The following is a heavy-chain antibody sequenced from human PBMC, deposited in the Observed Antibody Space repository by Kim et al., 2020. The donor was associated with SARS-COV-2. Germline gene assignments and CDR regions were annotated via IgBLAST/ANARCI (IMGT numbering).Heavy chain of an antibody. CDR3: ATSPGWGYYYGMDV. J-gene: IGHJ6*02. V-gene: IGHV3-15*01. CDR2: IKSKTDGGTT. D-gene: IGHD7-27*01. Sequence: GGSLRLSCAASGFTFSNGWMSWVRQAPGKGLEWVGRIKSKTDGGTTDYAAPVKGRFTISRDDSKNTLYLQMNSLKTEDTALYYCATSPGWGYYYGMDVWGQGTTVTVSS. CDR1: GFTFSNGW.